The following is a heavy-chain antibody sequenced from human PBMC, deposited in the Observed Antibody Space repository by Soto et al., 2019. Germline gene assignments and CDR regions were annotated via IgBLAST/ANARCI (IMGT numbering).Heavy chain of an antibody. D-gene: IGHD2-15*01. CDR2: ISNDESRK. CDR1: GFSFSSYG. CDR3: AKGPYCSGGSCYWNYFDY. V-gene: IGHV3-30*18. Sequence: GGSLRLSCTASGFSFSSYGMHWVRQAPGKGLEWVAVISNDESRKFYADSVKGRFTVSRDNSMNSLYMQMDGLRAEDTAVYYCAKGPYCSGGSCYWNYFDYWGQGTLVTVSS. J-gene: IGHJ4*02.